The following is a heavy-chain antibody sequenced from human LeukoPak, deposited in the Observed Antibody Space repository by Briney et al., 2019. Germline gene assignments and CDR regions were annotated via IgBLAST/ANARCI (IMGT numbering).Heavy chain of an antibody. CDR2: IYYSGST. D-gene: IGHD2-8*02. CDR1: GGSISSYY. CDR3: ARERVGYNFDY. Sequence: SETLSLTCTVSGGSISSYYWSWIRQPPGKGLEWIGYIYYSGSTNYNPSLKSRVTISVDTSENQFSLKLSSVTAADTAVYYCARERVGYNFDYWGQGTLVTVSS. V-gene: IGHV4-59*12. J-gene: IGHJ4*02.